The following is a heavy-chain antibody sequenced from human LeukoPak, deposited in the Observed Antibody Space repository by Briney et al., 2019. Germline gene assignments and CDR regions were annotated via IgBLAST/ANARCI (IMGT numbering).Heavy chain of an antibody. CDR2: ISYDGSNK. Sequence: PGGSLRLSCAASGFTFSSYGMHWVRQAPGKGLEWVAVISYDGSNKYYADSVKGRFTISRDNSKNTLYLQMNSLRAEDTAVYYCAKGRPADFDYWGQGTLVTVSS. CDR3: AKGRPADFDY. V-gene: IGHV3-30*18. CDR1: GFTFSSYG. J-gene: IGHJ4*02.